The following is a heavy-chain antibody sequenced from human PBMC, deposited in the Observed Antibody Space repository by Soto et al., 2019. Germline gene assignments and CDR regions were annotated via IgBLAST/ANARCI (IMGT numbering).Heavy chain of an antibody. CDR3: ARHFRIAASQLDV. J-gene: IGHJ6*02. CDR1: GFTFSSYW. CDR2: IKQDGSEK. V-gene: IGHV3-7*03. Sequence: PGGSLRLSCAASGFTFSSYWMSWVRQAPGKGLEWVANIKQDGSEKYYVDSVKGRFTISRDNAKNSLYLQMNSLRAEDTAVYYCARHFRIAASQLDVWGQGTTVTVSS. D-gene: IGHD6-6*01.